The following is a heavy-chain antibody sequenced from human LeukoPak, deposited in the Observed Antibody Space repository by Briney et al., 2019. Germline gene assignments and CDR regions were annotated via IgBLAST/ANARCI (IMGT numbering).Heavy chain of an antibody. Sequence: PGVSLRLSCAASGFTFSSYAMSWVRQAPGKGLEWVSSISSSSSYIYYADSMKGRFTISRDNAKNSLYLQMNSLRAEDTAVYYCARDGGDYYYRLFDYWGQGTLVTVSS. CDR1: GFTFSSYA. CDR3: ARDGGDYYYRLFDY. V-gene: IGHV3-21*01. CDR2: ISSSSSYI. D-gene: IGHD3-22*01. J-gene: IGHJ4*02.